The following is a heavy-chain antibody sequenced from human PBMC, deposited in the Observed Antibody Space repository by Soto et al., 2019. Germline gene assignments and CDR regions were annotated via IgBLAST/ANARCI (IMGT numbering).Heavy chain of an antibody. D-gene: IGHD3-22*01. Sequence: SETLSLTCTVSGGSISSGDYYWSWIRQPPGKGLEWIGYIYYSGSTYYNPSLKSRVTISVDRSKNQFSLKLSSVTAADTAVYYCATYDSSGPDAFDIWGQGTMVTVSS. J-gene: IGHJ3*02. V-gene: IGHV4-30-4*01. CDR1: GGSISSGDYY. CDR2: IYYSGST. CDR3: ATYDSSGPDAFDI.